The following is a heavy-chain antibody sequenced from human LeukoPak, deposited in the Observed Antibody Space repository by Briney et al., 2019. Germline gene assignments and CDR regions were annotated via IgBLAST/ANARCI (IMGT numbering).Heavy chain of an antibody. V-gene: IGHV3-7*01. CDR1: GFTFTNYW. CDR3: AMQFTYGDYRPAGDY. J-gene: IGHJ4*02. Sequence: GRSLRLSCTASGFTFTNYWMSWVRQAPGQGLEWVADIKKDGSETHYIDSVKDRFTISRDNAKKSLYLQMNSLRAEDTAVYFCAMQFTYGDYRPAGDYWGQGTLVTVSS. D-gene: IGHD4-17*01. CDR2: IKKDGSET.